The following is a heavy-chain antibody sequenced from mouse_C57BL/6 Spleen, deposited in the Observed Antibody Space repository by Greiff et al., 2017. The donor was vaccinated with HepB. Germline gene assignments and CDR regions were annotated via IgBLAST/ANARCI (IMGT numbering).Heavy chain of an antibody. V-gene: IGHV1-64*01. CDR3: ARSGGNPPYAMDY. D-gene: IGHD2-1*01. CDR2: IHPNSGST. CDR1: GYTFTSYW. J-gene: IGHJ4*01. Sequence: QVQLQQPGAELVKPGASVKLSCKASGYTFTSYWMHWVKQRPGQGLEWIGMIHPNSGSTNYNEKFKSKATLTVDKSSSTAYMQLSSLTSEDSAVYYCARSGGNPPYAMDYWGQGTSVTVSS.